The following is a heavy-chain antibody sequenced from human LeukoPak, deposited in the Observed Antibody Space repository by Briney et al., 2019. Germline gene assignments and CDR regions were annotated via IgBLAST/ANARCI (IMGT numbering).Heavy chain of an antibody. V-gene: IGHV4-59*01. J-gene: IGHJ6*02. CDR3: ARVGVGTTLDV. D-gene: IGHD2-21*02. Sequence: SETLSLTCTVSGGSISSYYWSWIRQPPGQGLEWIGYIYYSGSPNYNPSLKSRVTISVDTSKNQFSLKLSSVTAADTAVYYCARVGVGTTLDVWGQGTTVTVSS. CDR1: GGSISSYY. CDR2: IYYSGSP.